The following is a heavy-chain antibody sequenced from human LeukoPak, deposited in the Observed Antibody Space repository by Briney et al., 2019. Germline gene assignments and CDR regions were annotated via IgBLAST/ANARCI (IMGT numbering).Heavy chain of an antibody. CDR1: GGSISSGGYY. J-gene: IGHJ4*02. D-gene: IGHD6-13*01. Sequence: PSETLSLTCTVSGGSISSGGYYWSWIRQHPGKGLEWIGYIYYSGSTYYNPSLMSRVTISVDTSKNQFSLKLSSVTAADTAVYYCARRVAAAGIGELDYWGQGTLVTVSS. V-gene: IGHV4-31*03. CDR2: IYYSGST. CDR3: ARRVAAAGIGELDY.